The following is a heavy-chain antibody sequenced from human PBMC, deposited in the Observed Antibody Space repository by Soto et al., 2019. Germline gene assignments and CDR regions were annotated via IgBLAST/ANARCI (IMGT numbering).Heavy chain of an antibody. J-gene: IGHJ6*02. Sequence: QVQLQESGPGLVNPSQTLSLTCTVSGDSINNGDYYWSWVRHDPVKGLEWIGYIYYSGATSNNPSLKGRVTISLDTSESHFSLRLSSVTAADTAVYYCSREGYNYNGMDVWGQGTTVTVSS. CDR2: IYYSGAT. CDR1: GDSINNGDYY. CDR3: SREGYNYNGMDV. V-gene: IGHV4-31*03.